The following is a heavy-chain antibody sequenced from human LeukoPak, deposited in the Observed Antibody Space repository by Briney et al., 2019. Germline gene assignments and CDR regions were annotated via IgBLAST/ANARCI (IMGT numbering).Heavy chain of an antibody. Sequence: SETLSLTCTVSGGSISSYYWSWIRQPPGKGLEWVGYIYYSGSTNYNPSLKSRVTISVDTSKNQFSLKLSSVTAADTAVYYCARLEAAAGTIDYWGQGTLVTVSS. CDR3: ARLEAAAGTIDY. D-gene: IGHD6-13*01. V-gene: IGHV4-59*08. CDR2: IYYSGST. J-gene: IGHJ4*02. CDR1: GGSISSYY.